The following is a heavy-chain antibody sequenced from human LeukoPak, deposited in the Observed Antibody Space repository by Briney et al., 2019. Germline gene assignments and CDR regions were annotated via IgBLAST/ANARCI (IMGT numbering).Heavy chain of an antibody. J-gene: IGHJ3*02. CDR3: ARVWWDADAFDI. V-gene: IGHV4-4*07. CDR1: GGSISSYY. D-gene: IGHD2-8*02. CDR2: IYTSGST. Sequence: SETLSLTCTGSGGSISSYYWSWVRQPAGKGLEWIGRIYTSGSTNYNPSLKSRVTISVDKSKNQFSLKLSSVTAAHTAVYYCARVWWDADAFDIWGQGTRVTVSS.